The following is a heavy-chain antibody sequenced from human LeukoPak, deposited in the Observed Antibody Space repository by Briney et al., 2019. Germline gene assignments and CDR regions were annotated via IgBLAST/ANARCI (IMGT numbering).Heavy chain of an antibody. CDR3: VVWGEDRSGHRFDF. CDR2: INTVGGNT. CDR1: GFTFDYYW. V-gene: IGHV3-74*01. D-gene: IGHD3-22*01. J-gene: IGHJ4*02. Sequence: GGSLRLSCAASGFTFDYYWMHWVRQAPGKGLMWVSRINTVGGNTHYADSVKGRFTISRDNAKNTLYLQMNGLRVEDTAVYYCVVWGEDRSGHRFDFWGQGTLVTVSS.